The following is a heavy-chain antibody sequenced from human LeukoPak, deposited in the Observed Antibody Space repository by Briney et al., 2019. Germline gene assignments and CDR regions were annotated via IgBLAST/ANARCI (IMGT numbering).Heavy chain of an antibody. D-gene: IGHD3-10*01. V-gene: IGHV4-59*08. CDR3: ARTLRGSWAFDY. CDR1: GGSISSYY. J-gene: IGHJ4*02. Sequence: PSETLSLTCTVSGGSISSYYWSWIRQPPGKGLEWIGCIYYTGSSNFNPSLKSRVTISADTSKNQLSLRLNSVTAADTAAYYCARTLRGSWAFDYWGQGTLVTVSS. CDR2: IYYTGSS.